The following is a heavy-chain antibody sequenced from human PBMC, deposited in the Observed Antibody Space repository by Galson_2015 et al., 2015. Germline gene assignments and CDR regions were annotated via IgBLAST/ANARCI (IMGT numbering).Heavy chain of an antibody. CDR1: GFTFSSYA. V-gene: IGHV3-23*01. CDR3: AKGGPYCSGGNCHGVFDS. J-gene: IGHJ4*02. CDR2: IGDSGAHT. D-gene: IGHD2-15*01. Sequence: SLRLSCAVSGFTFSSYAMGWVRQAPGTGLEGVSSIGDSGAHTKYADSVKGRFTISRDNSKNTLYLQMNSLRGDDTAVYYCAKGGPYCSGGNCHGVFDSWGQGTLVTVSS.